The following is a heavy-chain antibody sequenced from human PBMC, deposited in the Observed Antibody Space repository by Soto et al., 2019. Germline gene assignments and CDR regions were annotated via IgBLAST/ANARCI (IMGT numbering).Heavy chain of an antibody. CDR3: ASGWFGEFVYYFDY. V-gene: IGHV1-18*01. CDR1: GYTFTSYG. CDR2: IRDYNDNT. Sequence: QVQLVQSGAEVKKPGASVKVSCKASGYTFTSYGISWVRQAPGQGLERIGWIRDYNDNTNYAQKLKGRVTMTTDTSTSTAYMELRSLRSDDTAVYYCASGWFGEFVYYFDYWGQGTLVTVSS. D-gene: IGHD3-10*01. J-gene: IGHJ4*02.